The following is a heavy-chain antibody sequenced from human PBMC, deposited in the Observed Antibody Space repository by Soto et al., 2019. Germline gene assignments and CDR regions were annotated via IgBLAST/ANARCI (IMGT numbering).Heavy chain of an antibody. CDR2: IYHSGGT. D-gene: IGHD2-2*01. CDR3: ARVRQYCSRTNCYQDP. V-gene: IGHV4-30-2*01. J-gene: IGHJ5*02. CDR1: GGPVTSGGYS. Sequence: SETLSLTCAVSGGPVTSGGYSWSWIRQPPGKGLEWIGYIYHSGGTHYNPSLKSRVTLSIDRTKKQFSLKLKSVTAADTAVYYCARVRQYCSRTNCYQDPWGQGTLVTVSS.